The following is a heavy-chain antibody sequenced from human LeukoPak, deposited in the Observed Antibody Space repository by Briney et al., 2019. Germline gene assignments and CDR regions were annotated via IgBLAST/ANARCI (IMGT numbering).Heavy chain of an antibody. CDR2: INHSGST. CDR3: ARQSYGSAINNWFDP. CDR1: GGSFSPYY. Sequence: KPSETLSLTCAVYGGSFSPYYWSWIRQPPGKGLEWIGEINHSGSTNYNPSLKSRVTISVDTSKNRFSLKLSSVTAADTAVYYCARQSYGSAINNWFDPWGQGTLVTVSS. V-gene: IGHV4-34*01. D-gene: IGHD3-10*01. J-gene: IGHJ5*02.